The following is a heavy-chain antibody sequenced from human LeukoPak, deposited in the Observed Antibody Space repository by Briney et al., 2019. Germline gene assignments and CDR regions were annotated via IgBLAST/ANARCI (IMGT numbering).Heavy chain of an antibody. CDR3: ARHHTAPNDY. D-gene: IGHD5-18*01. CDR1: GYSFTSYW. V-gene: IGHV5-10-1*01. Sequence: GESLKISCKGSGYSFTSYWISWVRQMPGKGLEWMGRIDPSDSYTNYSPSFQGHVTISADKSISTAYLQWSSLKASDAAMYYCARHHTAPNDYWGQGTLVTVCS. CDR2: IDPSDSYT. J-gene: IGHJ4*02.